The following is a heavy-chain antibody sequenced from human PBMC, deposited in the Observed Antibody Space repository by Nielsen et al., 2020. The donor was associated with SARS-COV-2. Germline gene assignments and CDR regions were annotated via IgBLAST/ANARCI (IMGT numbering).Heavy chain of an antibody. D-gene: IGHD2-21*01. J-gene: IGHJ4*02. Sequence: SETLSLTCTVSGGSISSGGYYWNWIRQHPGKGLEWIGFIYDSGNTYYNPSLKSRITISVDKSRNQFSLRLNSVTAADTAVYYCARGAGYCGGDCYDDWGQGTLVTVSS. CDR2: IYDSGNT. CDR1: GGSISSGGYY. CDR3: ARGAGYCGGDCYDD. V-gene: IGHV4-31*03.